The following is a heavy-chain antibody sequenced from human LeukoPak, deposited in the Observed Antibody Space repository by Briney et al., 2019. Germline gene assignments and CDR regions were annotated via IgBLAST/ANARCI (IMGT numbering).Heavy chain of an antibody. D-gene: IGHD2-2*01. CDR3: ARVVGRYCSSTSCTHTP. CDR2: MNPNSGNT. V-gene: IGHV1-8*02. Sequence: ASVKVSCKASGYTFTGYYMHWVRQAPGQGLERMGWMNPNSGNTGYAQKFQGRVTMTRNTSISTAYMELSSLRSEDTAVYYCARVVGRYCSSTSCTHTPWGQGTLVTVSS. J-gene: IGHJ4*02. CDR1: GYTFTGYY.